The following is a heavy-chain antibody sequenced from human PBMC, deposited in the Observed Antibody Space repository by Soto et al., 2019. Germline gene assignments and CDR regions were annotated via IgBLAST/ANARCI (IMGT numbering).Heavy chain of an antibody. V-gene: IGHV3-30-3*01. CDR3: ARELEAKPD. CDR1: GFTFDSYA. D-gene: IGHD3-3*01. J-gene: IGHJ4*02. Sequence: PGGSLRLSCAASGFTFDSYAMSWVRQAPGKGLEWVAIISYDGSKKYYADSVKGRFTISRDNSKKTLYLQMNSLRAEDTAVYYRARELEAKPDWGQGAQVTVPS. CDR2: ISYDGSKK.